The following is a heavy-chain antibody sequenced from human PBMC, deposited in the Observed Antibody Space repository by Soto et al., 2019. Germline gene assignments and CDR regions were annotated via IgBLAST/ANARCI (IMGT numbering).Heavy chain of an antibody. V-gene: IGHV3-23*01. CDR2: VGGSGGGT. CDR1: GFTFSNYA. CDR3: AKDVDPYGSGSYGPFDY. J-gene: IGHJ4*02. D-gene: IGHD3-10*01. Sequence: GGSLRLSCTASGFTFSNYAMSWVRQAPGEGLEWVSAVGGSGGGTYYADSVKGRFTISRDNSKNTLFLQMNSLRAEDTAVYYCAKDVDPYGSGSYGPFDYWGQGTLVTVSS.